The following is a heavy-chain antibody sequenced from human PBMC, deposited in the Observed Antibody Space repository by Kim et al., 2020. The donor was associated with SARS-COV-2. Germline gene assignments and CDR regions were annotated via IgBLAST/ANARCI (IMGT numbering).Heavy chain of an antibody. CDR1: GFTFSSYA. CDR3: ANGGIRGERVFDY. J-gene: IGHJ4*02. Sequence: GGSLRLSCAASGFTFSSYAMSWVRQAPGKGLEWVSAISGSGGSTYYADSVKGRLTISRDNSKNTLYLQMNSLRAEDTAVYYCANGGIRGERVFDYWGQGTLVTVSS. D-gene: IGHD3-10*01. V-gene: IGHV3-23*01. CDR2: ISGSGGST.